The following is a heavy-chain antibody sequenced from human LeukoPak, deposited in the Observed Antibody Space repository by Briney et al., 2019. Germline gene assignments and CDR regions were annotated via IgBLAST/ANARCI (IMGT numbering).Heavy chain of an antibody. J-gene: IGHJ4*02. CDR2: ISHDERTK. Sequence: GGSLRLSCVASGFNFDNYAMHWVRQPLGQGQEWVAVISHDERTKYYADSMKGRITISRDNAKNSLYLQMNSLRAEDTAVYYCASLSLRWSDYWGQGTLVTVSS. V-gene: IGHV3-30*04. CDR3: ASLSLRWSDY. CDR1: GFNFDNYA. D-gene: IGHD4-23*01.